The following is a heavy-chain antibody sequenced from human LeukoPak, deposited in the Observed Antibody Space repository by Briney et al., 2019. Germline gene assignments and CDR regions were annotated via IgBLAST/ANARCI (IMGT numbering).Heavy chain of an antibody. CDR2: IYTSGST. D-gene: IGHD6-6*01. J-gene: IGHJ5*02. CDR3: ARSYSSSSFWFDP. Sequence: SETLSLTCTVSGVSVTSHYWSWIRQPPGKGLEWIGYIYTSGSTNYNPSLKSRVTISVDTSKNQFSLKLSSVTAADTAVYYCARSYSSSSFWFDPWGQGTLVTVSS. V-gene: IGHV4-4*09. CDR1: GVSVTSHY.